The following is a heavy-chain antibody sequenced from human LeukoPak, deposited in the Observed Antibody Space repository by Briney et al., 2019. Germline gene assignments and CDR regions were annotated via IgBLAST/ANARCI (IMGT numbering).Heavy chain of an antibody. V-gene: IGHV3-21*01. Sequence: GSLRLSWAASGFTFSSYSMNWVRQAPGKGLEWVSSISSSSSYIYYADSVKGRFTISRDNAKNSLYLQMNSLRAEDTAVYYCAMMSLTPFDYWGQGTLVTVSS. J-gene: IGHJ4*02. CDR2: ISSSSSYI. CDR1: GFTFSSYS. CDR3: AMMSLTPFDY.